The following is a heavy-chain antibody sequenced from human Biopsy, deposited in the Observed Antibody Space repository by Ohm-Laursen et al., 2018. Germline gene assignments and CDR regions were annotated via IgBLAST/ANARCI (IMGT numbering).Heavy chain of an antibody. V-gene: IGHV3-21*01. CDR1: GFIFSTYT. D-gene: IGHD2-2*01. CDR2: ISSRSSDI. J-gene: IGHJ6*02. Sequence: LRLSCTASGFIFSTYTMNWVRQAPGEGLEWVSSISSRSSDIYYADSVKGRFTISRDNAKNSLFLHMNSLRAEDTAVYYCARESALKRYQSLSYFNGMDVWGQGTTVTVSS. CDR3: ARESALKRYQSLSYFNGMDV.